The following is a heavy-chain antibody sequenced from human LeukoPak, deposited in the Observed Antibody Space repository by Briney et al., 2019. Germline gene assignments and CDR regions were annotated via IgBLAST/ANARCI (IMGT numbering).Heavy chain of an antibody. CDR3: ANVHTRYSDTSEGVL. CDR1: GFTLSSNY. V-gene: IGHV3-66*01. Sequence: GGSLRLSCAASGFTLSSNYMSWVRQAPGKGLEWVSVIYSGGSTYYADSVKGRFTISRDKSKNSLYLQMNSLRAEDTAVYYCANVHTRYSDTSEGVLWGQGTLVTVSS. CDR2: IYSGGST. D-gene: IGHD3-22*01. J-gene: IGHJ4*02.